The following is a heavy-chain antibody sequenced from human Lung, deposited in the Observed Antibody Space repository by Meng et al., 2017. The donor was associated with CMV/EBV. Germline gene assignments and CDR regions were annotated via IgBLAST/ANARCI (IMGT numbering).Heavy chain of an antibody. CDR3: ARDATIFGVVDPYYYGMDV. Sequence: SETLSLTCTVPGGSISSSSYYWGWIRQPPGKGLEWIGSIYYSGSTYYNPSLKSRVTISVDTSKNQFSLKLSSVTAADTAVYYCARDATIFGVVDPYYYGMDVWGQGTXVTVYS. CDR1: GGSISSSSYY. V-gene: IGHV4-39*02. J-gene: IGHJ6*02. D-gene: IGHD3-3*01. CDR2: IYYSGST.